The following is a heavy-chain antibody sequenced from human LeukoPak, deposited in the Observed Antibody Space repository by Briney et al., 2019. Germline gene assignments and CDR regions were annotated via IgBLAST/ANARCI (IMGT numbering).Heavy chain of an antibody. J-gene: IGHJ5*02. Sequence: GASVKVSCKASGYTFTGYYMHWVRQAPGQGLEWMGWINTNTGNPTYAQGFTGRFVFSLDTSVSTAYLQISSLKAEDTAVYYCARDKGYSSGWYEGWFDPWGQGTLVTVSS. V-gene: IGHV7-4-1*02. CDR3: ARDKGYSSGWYEGWFDP. CDR1: GYTFTGYY. CDR2: INTNTGNP. D-gene: IGHD6-19*01.